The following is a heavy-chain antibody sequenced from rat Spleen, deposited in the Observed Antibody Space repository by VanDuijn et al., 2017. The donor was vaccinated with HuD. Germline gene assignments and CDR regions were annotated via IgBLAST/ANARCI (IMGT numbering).Heavy chain of an antibody. Sequence: EVQLVESGGGLVQPGRSLKLSCADSGFTFNNYGMAGVRQTPTKGLEWVASISTGGTITYYRDSVRGRSTISRDNAKSTLYLQMDSLRSEDTATYYCARHRGPFDYWGQGVMVTVSS. V-gene: IGHV5S13*01. J-gene: IGHJ2*01. CDR2: ISTGGTIT. D-gene: IGHD4-3*01. CDR1: GFTFNNYG. CDR3: ARHRGPFDY.